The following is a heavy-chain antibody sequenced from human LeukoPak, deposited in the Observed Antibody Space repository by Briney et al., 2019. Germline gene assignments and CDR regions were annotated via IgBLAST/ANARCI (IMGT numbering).Heavy chain of an antibody. Sequence: PSETLSLTCTVSGGSISSYYWSWIRQPPGKGLEWIGYIYTSGSTNYNPSLKSRVTISVDTSKNQFSLKLSSVTAADTAVYYCARQIAEQQLVPGSYYYYYMDVWGKGTTVTVSS. J-gene: IGHJ6*03. D-gene: IGHD6-13*01. CDR1: GGSISSYY. CDR3: ARQIAEQQLVPGSYYYYYMDV. CDR2: IYTSGST. V-gene: IGHV4-4*09.